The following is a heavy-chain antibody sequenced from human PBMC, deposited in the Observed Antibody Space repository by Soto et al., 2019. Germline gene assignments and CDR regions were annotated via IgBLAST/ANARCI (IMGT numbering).Heavy chain of an antibody. CDR1: LFIVSDNY. Sequence: EVRLVQSGGGLVQPGGSLRLSCAASLFIVSDNYMSWVRQAPGKGLEWVSLIYSGGGTDYAESVKGRFTISRDNSKNTLYLQMNTLNAEDTGIYYSATRMTTAPYWGQGTVVTVSS. CDR2: IYSGGGT. D-gene: IGHD4-17*01. J-gene: IGHJ4*02. V-gene: IGHV3-66*01. CDR3: ATRMTTAPY.